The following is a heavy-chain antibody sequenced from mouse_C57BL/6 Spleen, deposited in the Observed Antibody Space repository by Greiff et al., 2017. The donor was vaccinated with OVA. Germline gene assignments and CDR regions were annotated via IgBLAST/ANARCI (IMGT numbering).Heavy chain of an antibody. CDR2: IYIGNGYT. Sequence: VQLKQSGAELVRPGSSVKMSCKTSGYTFTSYGINWVKQRPGQGLEWIGYIYIGNGYTEYYEKFKGKATLTSDTSSSTAYMQLSSLTSEDSAIYFCAICSNWDGYFDYWGQGTTLTVSS. CDR1: GYTFTSYG. V-gene: IGHV1-58*01. J-gene: IGHJ2*01. D-gene: IGHD4-1*02. CDR3: AICSNWDGYFDY.